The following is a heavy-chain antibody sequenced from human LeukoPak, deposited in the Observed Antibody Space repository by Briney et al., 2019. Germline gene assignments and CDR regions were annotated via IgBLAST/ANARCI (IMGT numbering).Heavy chain of an antibody. Sequence: PSETLSLTCGVSGGSISNTNWWSWVCQPPGQGREWIGEISLTGLTHYNPSLESRVTASLGKSKNQLSLNLTSVTAADTAVYYCAREGGPYRPLDYSGQGILVTVSS. D-gene: IGHD1-14*01. CDR2: ISLTGLT. CDR1: GGSISNTNW. J-gene: IGHJ4*02. CDR3: AREGGPYRPLDY. V-gene: IGHV4-4*02.